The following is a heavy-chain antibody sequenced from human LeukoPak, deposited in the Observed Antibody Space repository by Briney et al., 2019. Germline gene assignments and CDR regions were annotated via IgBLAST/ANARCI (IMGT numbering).Heavy chain of an antibody. J-gene: IGHJ4*02. CDR3: ATDPSLRGVN. D-gene: IGHD3-10*01. CDR1: GYILNSRA. V-gene: IGHV1-3*01. CDR2: FNAGNGYS. Sequence: ASGKVSCKASGYILNSRALHWVRQAPGRGLEWMGWFNAGNGYSQYSQKLQDRLTITRDTPASTVYMELSSLTSEDTAVYYCATDPSLRGVNWGQGTLVTVSS.